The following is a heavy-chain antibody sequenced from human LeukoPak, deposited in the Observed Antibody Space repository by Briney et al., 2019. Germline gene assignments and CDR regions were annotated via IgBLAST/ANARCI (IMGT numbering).Heavy chain of an antibody. CDR2: IFYSGST. CDR3: ARESGSVDY. Sequence: PSETLSPTCTVSGGSISSTSHYWGWIRQPPGKGLEWIGSIFYSGSTYYNPSLKSRVTISVDPSKNQFSLKLRFVTAADTAFYYCARESGSVDYWGQGTLVTVSS. J-gene: IGHJ4*01. CDR1: GGSISSTSHY. V-gene: IGHV4-39*07. D-gene: IGHD2-8*02.